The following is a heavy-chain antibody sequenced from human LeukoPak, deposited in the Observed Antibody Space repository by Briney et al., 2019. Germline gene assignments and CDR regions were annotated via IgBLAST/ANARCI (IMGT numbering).Heavy chain of an antibody. D-gene: IGHD3-10*01. V-gene: IGHV4-61*02. CDR2: IYTSGST. J-gene: IGHJ3*02. CDR1: GGSISSGSYY. CDR3: ARDGDRRYDVFDI. Sequence: SETLSLTCTVSGGSISSGSYYWSWIRQPAGKGLEWIGRIYTSGSTNYNPSLKSRVTISVDTSKNQFSLKLSSVTAADTAVYYCARDGDRRYDVFDIWGKGKMVTVSS.